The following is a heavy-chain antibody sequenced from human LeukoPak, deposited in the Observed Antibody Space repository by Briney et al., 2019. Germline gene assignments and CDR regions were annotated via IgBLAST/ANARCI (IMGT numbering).Heavy chain of an antibody. Sequence: PGGSLRLSCAASGFTFSSYGMHWVRQAPGKGLEWVAVISYDGSNKYYADSVKGRFTISRDNSKNTLYLQMNSLRAEDTAVYYCAKDSRYYYMDVWGKGTTVTVSS. J-gene: IGHJ6*03. CDR1: GFTFSSYG. CDR2: ISYDGSNK. CDR3: AKDSRYYYMDV. V-gene: IGHV3-30*18. D-gene: IGHD2-2*01.